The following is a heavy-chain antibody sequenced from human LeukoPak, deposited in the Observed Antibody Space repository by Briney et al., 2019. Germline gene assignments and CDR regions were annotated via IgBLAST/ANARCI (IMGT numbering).Heavy chain of an antibody. CDR2: ISAYNGNT. Sequence: ASVKVSCKASGYTLTSYGISWVRQAPGQGLEWMGWISAYNGNTNYAQKLQGRVTMTTDTSTSTAYMELRSLRSDDTAVYYCARDSSGTANYYYYYYMDVWGKGTTVTVSS. V-gene: IGHV1-18*01. J-gene: IGHJ6*03. CDR1: GYTLTSYG. D-gene: IGHD6-19*01. CDR3: ARDSSGTANYYYYYYMDV.